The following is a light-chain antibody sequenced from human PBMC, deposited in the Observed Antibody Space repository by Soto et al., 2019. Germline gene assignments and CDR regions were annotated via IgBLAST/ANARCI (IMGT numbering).Light chain of an antibody. J-gene: IGKJ4*01. CDR3: QQYNNWPPLT. V-gene: IGKV3-15*01. CDR1: QSVSSS. Sequence: EIVMTQSPATLSVSPGDRATLSCRASQSVSSSLAWYQQIPGQAPRLLIYDASTRATGIPVRFGGSGSGTEFTLTISSLQSEDFEVYYCQQYNNWPPLTFGGGTKVELK. CDR2: DAS.